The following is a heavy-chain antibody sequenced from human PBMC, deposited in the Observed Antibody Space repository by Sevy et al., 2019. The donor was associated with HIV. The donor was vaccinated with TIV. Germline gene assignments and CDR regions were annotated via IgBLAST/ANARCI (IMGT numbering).Heavy chain of an antibody. Sequence: GGSLRLSCAAPGFSFSTYSMNWVRQAPGKGLEWVSSITSGSTYTYYVDSVKGRFSISRDNAKNSVFLQMNSLRAEDTAVYYCARSPEFQYQMLYGRQKYNGMDVWGQGTTVTVSS. CDR2: ITSGSTYT. CDR3: ARSPEFQYQMLYGRQKYNGMDV. CDR1: GFSFSTYS. V-gene: IGHV3-21*01. J-gene: IGHJ6*02. D-gene: IGHD2-2*02.